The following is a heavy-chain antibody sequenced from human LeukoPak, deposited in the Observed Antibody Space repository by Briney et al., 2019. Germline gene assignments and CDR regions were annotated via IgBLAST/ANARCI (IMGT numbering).Heavy chain of an antibody. J-gene: IGHJ5*02. CDR2: ISGSGGST. CDR1: GFTFSSYA. V-gene: IGHV3-23*01. Sequence: GRSLRLSCAASGFTFSSYAMSWVRQAPGKGLEWVSAISGSGGSTYYADSVKGRFTISRDNSKNTLYLQMNSLRAEDTAVYYCASRVIINGGNWFDPWGQGTLVTVSS. CDR3: ASRVIINGGNWFDP. D-gene: IGHD7-27*01.